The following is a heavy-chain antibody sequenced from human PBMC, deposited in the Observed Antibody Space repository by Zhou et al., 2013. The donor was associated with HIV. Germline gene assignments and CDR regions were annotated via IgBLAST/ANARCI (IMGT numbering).Heavy chain of an antibody. V-gene: IGHV1-46*01. D-gene: IGHD4-17*01. CDR1: GGTFTTYA. J-gene: IGHJ6*02. Sequence: QVQLVQSGAEVKKPGSSVTVSCKASGGTFTTYAISWVRQAPGQGLEWMGTINPSGGGTSYAQKLQGRVTMTRDTSPRTVYMELSSLRSDDTAVYYCARDRYISTEYGMDVWGQGTTVTVSS. CDR3: ARDRYISTEYGMDV. CDR2: INPSGGGT.